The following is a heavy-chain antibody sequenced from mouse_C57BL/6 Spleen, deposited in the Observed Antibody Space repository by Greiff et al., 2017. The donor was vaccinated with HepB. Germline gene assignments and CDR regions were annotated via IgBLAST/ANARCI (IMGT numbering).Heavy chain of an antibody. J-gene: IGHJ3*01. D-gene: IGHD1-1*01. CDR2: IDPSDSYT. CDR3: ARSLLRRGSPWFAY. CDR1: GYTFTSYW. V-gene: IGHV1-69*01. Sequence: QVHVKQPGAELVMPGASVKLSCKASGYTFTSYWMHWVKQRPGQGLEWIGEIDPSDSYTNYNQKFKGKSTLTVDKSSSTAYMQLSSLTSEDSAVYYCARSLLRRGSPWFAYWGQGTLVTVSA.